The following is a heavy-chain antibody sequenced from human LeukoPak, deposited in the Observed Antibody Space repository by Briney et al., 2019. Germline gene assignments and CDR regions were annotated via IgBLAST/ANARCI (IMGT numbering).Heavy chain of an antibody. CDR2: IYHSGST. Sequence: PSGTLSLTCAVSGGSISSSNWWSWVLQPPGKGLEWIGEIYHSGSTNYNPSLKSRVTISVDKSKNQFSLKLSSVTAADTAVYYCARDSPGYCSSTSCFIPTIQYGMDVWGKGTTVTVSS. J-gene: IGHJ6*04. D-gene: IGHD2-2*01. CDR3: ARDSPGYCSSTSCFIPTIQYGMDV. V-gene: IGHV4-4*02. CDR1: GGSISSSNW.